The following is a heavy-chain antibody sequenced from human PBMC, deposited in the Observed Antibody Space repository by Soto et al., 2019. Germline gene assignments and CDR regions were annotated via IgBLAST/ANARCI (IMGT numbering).Heavy chain of an antibody. CDR1: GGSINNGGYY. CDR2: IFYSGST. V-gene: IGHV4-31*03. Sequence: QVQLQESGPGLVKPSQTLSLTCTVSGGSINNGGYYWSWIRQHPGKGLEWIGYIFYSGSTYYNPSLKSRVTISVXXXXXXXXXXXXXVTAXXXAVYYCARDLRGGSYGMDVWGQGTTVTVSS. J-gene: IGHJ6*02. CDR3: ARDLRGGSYGMDV. D-gene: IGHD3-10*01.